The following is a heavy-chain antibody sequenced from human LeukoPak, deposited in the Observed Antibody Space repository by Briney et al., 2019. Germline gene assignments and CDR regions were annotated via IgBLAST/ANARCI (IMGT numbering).Heavy chain of an antibody. V-gene: IGHV1-2*02. CDR1: GYTFTEYF. Sequence: GASVKVSCKASGYTFTEYFIHWVRQAPGQGLEWMGWINPKSGDTNSAQKFQGRVTLTRDTSIGTAYLELSGLKSDDTAVYYCAALYYATRDSFNRWGQGTLVTVSS. CDR2: INPKSGDT. CDR3: AALYYATRDSFNR. D-gene: IGHD2-15*01. J-gene: IGHJ4*02.